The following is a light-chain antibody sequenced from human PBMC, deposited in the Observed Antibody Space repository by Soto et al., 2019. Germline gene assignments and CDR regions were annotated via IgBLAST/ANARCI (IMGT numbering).Light chain of an antibody. J-gene: IGLJ2*01. CDR1: SSDVGGYNY. CDR2: EVS. V-gene: IGLV2-8*01. Sequence: QSALTQPRSVSGSPGQSVTISCTGSSSDVGGYNYVSWYQQHPGEAPKLMIYEVSKRPSGVPDRFSGSKSGNTASLTVSGLQAEDEADYYCSSYAGSNKRVVFGGGTKLTV. CDR3: SSYAGSNKRVV.